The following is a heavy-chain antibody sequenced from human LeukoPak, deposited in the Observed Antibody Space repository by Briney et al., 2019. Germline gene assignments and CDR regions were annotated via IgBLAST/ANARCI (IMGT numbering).Heavy chain of an antibody. CDR2: IYYSGST. V-gene: IGHV4-59*12. D-gene: IGHD6-13*01. J-gene: IGHJ4*02. CDR3: ARDLAAAGSFDY. CDR1: SASISSSY. Sequence: PSETLSLTCTVASASISSSYWSWIRHPPRKGLEWIGYIYYSGSTNYNPSLKSRVTISVDTSKNQFSLRLSSVTAADTAVYYCARDLAAAGSFDYWGQGTLVTVSS.